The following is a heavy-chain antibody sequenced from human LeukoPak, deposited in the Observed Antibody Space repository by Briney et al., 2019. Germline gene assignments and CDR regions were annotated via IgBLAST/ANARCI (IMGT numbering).Heavy chain of an antibody. Sequence: GGSLRLSCAASGFTFSSYSMNWVRQAPGKGLEWVSSISSSSSDIYYADSMKGRFTISRDNAKSSLYLQMNSLRAEDTAVYYCARFGELFTDDFYYGMDVWGQGTTVTVSS. CDR2: ISSSSSDI. V-gene: IGHV3-21*01. J-gene: IGHJ6*02. CDR3: ARFGELFTDDFYYGMDV. D-gene: IGHD3-10*01. CDR1: GFTFSSYS.